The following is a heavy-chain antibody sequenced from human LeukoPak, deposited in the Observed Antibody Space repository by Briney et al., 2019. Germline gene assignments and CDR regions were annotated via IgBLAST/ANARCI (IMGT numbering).Heavy chain of an antibody. CDR3: TRDIGYCSGGSCRYWFDP. D-gene: IGHD2-15*01. V-gene: IGHV1-18*01. Sequence: ASVKVSCKASGYSSTPYGIGWVRQAPGQGLEWMGWISANNGNTNYAQKVQGRVTMTTDTTTSTVYMELRSLRSDDTAVYYCTRDIGYCSGGSCRYWFDPWGQGTLVTVSS. J-gene: IGHJ5*02. CDR2: ISANNGNT. CDR1: GYSSTPYG.